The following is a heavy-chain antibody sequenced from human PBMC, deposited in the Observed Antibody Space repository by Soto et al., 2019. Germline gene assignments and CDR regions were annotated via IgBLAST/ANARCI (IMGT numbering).Heavy chain of an antibody. D-gene: IGHD3-3*01. CDR2: ISGSGGST. CDR1: GFTFSSYA. V-gene: IGHV3-23*01. CDR3: AKDLSPVRFLEWLLPFDY. Sequence: GGSLRLSCAASGFTFSSYAMSWVRQAPGKGLEWVSAISGSGGSTYYADSVKGRFTISRDNSKNTLYLQMNSLRAEDTAVYYCAKDLSPVRFLEWLLPFDYWGQGTLVTVSS. J-gene: IGHJ4*02.